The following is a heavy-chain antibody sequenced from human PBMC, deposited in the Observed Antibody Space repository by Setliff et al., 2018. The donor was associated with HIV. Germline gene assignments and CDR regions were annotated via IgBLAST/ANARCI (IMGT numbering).Heavy chain of an antibody. D-gene: IGHD1-26*01. V-gene: IGHV3-15*04. J-gene: IGHJ4*02. Sequence: PGGSLRLSCVVSGFAVSDAWMSWVRQAPGKGLEWVGHIESKSDGGATHNAAPVKGRFTISRDDSKNTLDLHINSLKTEDTALYYCTTLANPGAFGYWGQGTLVTVSS. CDR1: GFAVSDAW. CDR2: IESKSDGGAT. CDR3: TTLANPGAFGY.